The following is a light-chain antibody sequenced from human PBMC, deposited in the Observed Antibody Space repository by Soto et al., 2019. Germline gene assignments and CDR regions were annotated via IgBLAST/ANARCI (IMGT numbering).Light chain of an antibody. CDR3: QQYNNWPRT. J-gene: IGKJ1*01. CDR1: QCVSSD. Sequence: EIVMTQSPATLSVSPGERATLSCRASQCVSSDLAWYHQKPGQAPRLLIYSASTRATGIPARFSGSGSGTEFTLTINSLQSEDFAVYYCQQYNNWPRTFGQGTKVEIK. CDR2: SAS. V-gene: IGKV3-15*01.